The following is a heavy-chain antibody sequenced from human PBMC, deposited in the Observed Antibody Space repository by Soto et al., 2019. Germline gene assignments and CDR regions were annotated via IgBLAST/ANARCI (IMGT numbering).Heavy chain of an antibody. D-gene: IGHD2-8*01. CDR3: TAGKLYPSLDFDY. CDR2: SRSKAYGGTT. CDR1: GFTFGDYA. V-gene: IGHV3-49*04. Sequence: PGGSLRLYCTASGFTFGDYAMSWVRQAPGKGVEWVGFSRSKAYGGTTEYAASVKGRFAISRDDSKSIAYLQMNSLKTEDTAVYYCTAGKLYPSLDFDYWGQGTLVTVSS. J-gene: IGHJ4*02.